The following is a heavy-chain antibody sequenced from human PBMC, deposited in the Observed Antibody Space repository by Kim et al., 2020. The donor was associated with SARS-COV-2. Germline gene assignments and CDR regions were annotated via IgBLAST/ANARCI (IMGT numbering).Heavy chain of an antibody. D-gene: IGHD3-10*01. Sequence: GGSLRLSCAASGFTVSSNYMSWVRQAPGKGLEWVSAIYSGGSTYYADSVKGRFTISRDNSKNTLYLQMDSLRAEDTAVYYCARERAAGVTNGFEPWGHGT. CDR1: GFTVSSNY. J-gene: IGHJ5*02. CDR3: ARERAAGVTNGFEP. CDR2: IYSGGST. V-gene: IGHV3-66*01.